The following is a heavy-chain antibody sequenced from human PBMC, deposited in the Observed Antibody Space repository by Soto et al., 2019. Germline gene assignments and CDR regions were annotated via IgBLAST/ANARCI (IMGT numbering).Heavy chain of an antibody. Sequence: PGGSLRLSCAASGFTFSSYAMSWVRQAPGKGLEWVSAISGSGGSTCYADSVKGRFTISRDNSKNTLYLQMNSLRAEDTAVYYCAKDEWMTTYFNIVYWGQGTLVTVSS. CDR1: GFTFSSYA. J-gene: IGHJ4*02. CDR2: ISGSGGST. D-gene: IGHD4-17*01. V-gene: IGHV3-23*01. CDR3: AKDEWMTTYFNIVY.